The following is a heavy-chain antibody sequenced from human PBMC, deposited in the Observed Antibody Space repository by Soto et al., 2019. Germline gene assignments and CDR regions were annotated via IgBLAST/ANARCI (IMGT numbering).Heavy chain of an antibody. CDR1: GGSISSGGYY. Sequence: QVQLQESGPGLVKPSQTLSLTCTVSGGSISSGGYYWSWIRQHPGKGLEWIGYIYYSGSTYYNPPRKSRVTISVDTSKNQFSLKLSSVTAADTAVYYCSRGDGNRYVILTGYYPHYYYDGMDVWGQVTTITVSS. J-gene: IGHJ6*02. V-gene: IGHV4-31*03. CDR3: SRGDGNRYVILTGYYPHYYYDGMDV. CDR2: IYYSGST. D-gene: IGHD3-9*01.